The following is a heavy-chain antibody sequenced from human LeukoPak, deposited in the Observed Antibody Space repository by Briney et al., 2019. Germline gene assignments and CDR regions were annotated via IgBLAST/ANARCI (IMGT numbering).Heavy chain of an antibody. CDR1: GFTFSDYY. D-gene: IGHD6-6*01. CDR2: LSSSGTPI. J-gene: IGHJ4*02. V-gene: IGHV3-11*04. CDR3: AARYSSSSVGY. Sequence: PGGSLRLSCAASGFTFSDYYVSWIRQAPGKGLEWVSYLSSSGTPIYYAASVKGRFTISRDNAKNSLYLQMNSLRAEGTAVYYCAARYSSSSVGYWGQGTLVTVSS.